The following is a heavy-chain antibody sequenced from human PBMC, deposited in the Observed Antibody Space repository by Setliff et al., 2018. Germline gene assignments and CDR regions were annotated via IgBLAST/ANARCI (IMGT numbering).Heavy chain of an antibody. V-gene: IGHV1-2*02. CDR3: ARDLNRWFGEFAFDI. Sequence: GASVKVSCKASGYTFAGYYMHWVRQTPGQGLEWMGWINPISGGANYAQKFQGRVTMTRXXXISTXXXXXXXXXXDDTAVYYCARDLNRWFGEFAFDIWGQGTMVTVSS. J-gene: IGHJ3*02. CDR1: GYTFAGYY. D-gene: IGHD3-10*01. CDR2: INPISGGA.